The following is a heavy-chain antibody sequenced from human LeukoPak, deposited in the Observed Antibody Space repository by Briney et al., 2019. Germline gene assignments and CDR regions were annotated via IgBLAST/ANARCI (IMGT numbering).Heavy chain of an antibody. D-gene: IGHD3-9*01. CDR1: GFTFSRYW. J-gene: IGHJ4*02. Sequence: GGSLRLSCAASGFTFSRYWMHWVRQAPGEGLVWVSRINTDGTTTTYADSVKGRFTISRDNAKITLYLQMDSLRAEDTAVYYCTMDLTGHDDYWGQGALVTVSS. CDR3: TMDLTGHDDY. V-gene: IGHV3-74*01. CDR2: INTDGTTT.